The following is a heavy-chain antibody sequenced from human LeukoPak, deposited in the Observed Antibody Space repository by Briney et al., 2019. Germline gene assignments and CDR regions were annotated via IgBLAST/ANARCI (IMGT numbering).Heavy chain of an antibody. Sequence: PSETLSLTCTVSGGSISSSSYYWGWIRQPPGKGLEWIGSIYYSGSTYYNPSLKSRVTISVDTSKNQFSLKLSSVTAADTAVYYCARLIEYCSNTSCYPTWGQGTLVTVSS. CDR2: IYYSGST. J-gene: IGHJ5*02. D-gene: IGHD2-2*01. V-gene: IGHV4-39*01. CDR3: ARLIEYCSNTSCYPT. CDR1: GGSISSSSYY.